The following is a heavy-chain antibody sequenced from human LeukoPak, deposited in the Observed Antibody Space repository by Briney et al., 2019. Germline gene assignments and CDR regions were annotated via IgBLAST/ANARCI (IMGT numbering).Heavy chain of an antibody. D-gene: IGHD3-10*01. J-gene: IGHJ4*02. CDR1: GFTFSSYA. CDR2: ISYDGSNK. Sequence: GGSLRLSCAASGFTFSSYAMHGVREAPGKGLEWVAVISYDGSNKYYADSVKGRFTISRDNSKNTLYLQMNSLRAEDTAVYYCARDKSLLWFGEAFDYWGQGTLVTVSS. V-gene: IGHV3-30-3*01. CDR3: ARDKSLLWFGEAFDY.